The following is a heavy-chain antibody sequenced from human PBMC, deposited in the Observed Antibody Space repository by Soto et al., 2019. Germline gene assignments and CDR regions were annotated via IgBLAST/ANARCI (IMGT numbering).Heavy chain of an antibody. CDR3: ARGKSTDAYNPLGY. V-gene: IGHV3-53*01. Sequence: HPGGSLRLSCAASGFTVSNYYMTWVRQAPGRGLQWVSVIYSAGPTYYADSVKGRFTISRDESKNSLFLQMDNLRAEDTATYYCARGKSTDAYNPLGYWGPGTLVTVSS. D-gene: IGHD1-1*01. CDR2: IYSAGPT. J-gene: IGHJ4*02. CDR1: GFTVSNYY.